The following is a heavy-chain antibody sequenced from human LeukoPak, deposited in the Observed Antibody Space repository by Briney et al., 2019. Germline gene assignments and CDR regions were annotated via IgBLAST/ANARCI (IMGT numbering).Heavy chain of an antibody. V-gene: IGHV4-34*01. J-gene: IGHJ4*02. Sequence: PSETLSLTCAVYGGSFSGYYWSWIRQHPGKGLEWIGSIYHSGSTYYNPSLKSRVTISVDTSKNQFSLKLSSVTAADTAVYYCARGGDYYDSSGYGYWGQGTLVTVSS. D-gene: IGHD3-22*01. CDR2: IYHSGST. CDR3: ARGGDYYDSSGYGY. CDR1: GGSFSGYY.